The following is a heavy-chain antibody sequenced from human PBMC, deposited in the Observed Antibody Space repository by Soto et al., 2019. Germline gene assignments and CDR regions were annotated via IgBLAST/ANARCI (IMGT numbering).Heavy chain of an antibody. D-gene: IGHD4-17*01. V-gene: IGHV3-30*18. Sequence: ESGGGVVQPGRSLRLSCAASGFTFSSYGMHWVRQAPGKGLEWVAVISYDGSNKYYADSVKGRFTISRDNSKNTLYLQMNSLRAEDTAVYYCAKVGPTREYYFDYWGQGTLVTVSS. CDR1: GFTFSSYG. CDR3: AKVGPTREYYFDY. J-gene: IGHJ4*02. CDR2: ISYDGSNK.